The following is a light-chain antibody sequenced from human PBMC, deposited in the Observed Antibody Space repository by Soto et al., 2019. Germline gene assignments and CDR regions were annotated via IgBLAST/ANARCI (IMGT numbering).Light chain of an antibody. V-gene: IGLV2-23*01. J-gene: IGLJ1*01. CDR2: EGS. CDR3: CSYAGSSTYV. Sequence: QSALTQPASVSGSPGQSITNSCTGTSSDVGRYNIVSWYQQHPGKAPKLMIYEGSKRPSGVSDRFSGSKSGNTASLTISGLQAEDEADYYCCSYAGSSTYVFGTGTKVTVL. CDR1: SSDVGRYNI.